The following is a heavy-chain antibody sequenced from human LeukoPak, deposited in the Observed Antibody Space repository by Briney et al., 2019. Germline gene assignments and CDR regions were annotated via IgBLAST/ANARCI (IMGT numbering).Heavy chain of an antibody. CDR1: GYTFTRHY. D-gene: IGHD5-18*01. V-gene: IGHV1-46*01. Sequence: ASVKVSCKASGYTFTRHYMNWVRQAPGQGLERMGKINPSSGGTGYAQKFQGRVTMTRDTSTSTVYMELTSLRSEDTAVYYCARDKGSGYLPFDFWGQGTLVTVSS. J-gene: IGHJ4*02. CDR2: INPSSGGT. CDR3: ARDKGSGYLPFDF.